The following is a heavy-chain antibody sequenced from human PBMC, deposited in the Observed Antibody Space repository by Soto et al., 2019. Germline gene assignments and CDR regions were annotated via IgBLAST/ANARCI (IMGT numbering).Heavy chain of an antibody. CDR1: GGSISSGDYY. D-gene: IGHD3-22*01. CDR3: ARVQRDSSGYFDD. J-gene: IGHJ4*02. Sequence: QVQLQESGPGLVKPSQTLSLTCTFSGGSISSGDYYWSWIRQPQGKGLEWIGYIYYSQSTYYNPSLKSRVTISVDTSKNQFSLKLSAVTASDTAVYYCARVQRDSSGYFDDWGQGTLVTVSS. V-gene: IGHV4-30-4*01. CDR2: IYYSQST.